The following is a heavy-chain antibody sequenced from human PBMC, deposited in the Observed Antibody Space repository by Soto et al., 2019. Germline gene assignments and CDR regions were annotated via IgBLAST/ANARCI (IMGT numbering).Heavy chain of an antibody. V-gene: IGHV3-30*18. J-gene: IGHJ4*02. CDR1: GFTFSSYG. CDR2: ISYDGSNK. CDR3: AKDDRGLVLIAPPPDY. Sequence: QVQLVESGGGVVQPGRSLRLSCAASGFTFSSYGMHWVRQAPGKGLEWVAVISYDGSNKYYADSVKGRFTISRDNSKNTLYLQMNSLRAEDTAVYYCAKDDRGLVLIAPPPDYWGQGTLVTVSS. D-gene: IGHD6-19*01.